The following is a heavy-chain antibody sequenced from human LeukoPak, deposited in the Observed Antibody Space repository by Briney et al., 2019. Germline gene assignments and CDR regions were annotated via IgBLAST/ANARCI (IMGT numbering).Heavy chain of an antibody. J-gene: IGHJ3*02. Sequence: GGSLRLSCAASGFIFSDYYMSWIRQAPGKGLEWLSYISDSGSIIFYADSVKGRFTISRGNAKNSLPLQMNSLRAEDTAVYYCAKEVFTGSGGAFAIWGQGTMVTVSS. CDR3: AKEVFTGSGGAFAI. CDR1: GFIFSDYY. CDR2: ISDSGSII. V-gene: IGHV3-11*04. D-gene: IGHD1-14*01.